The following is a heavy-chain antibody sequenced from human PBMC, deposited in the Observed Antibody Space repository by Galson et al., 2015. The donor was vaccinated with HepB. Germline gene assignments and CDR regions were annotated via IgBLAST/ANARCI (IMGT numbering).Heavy chain of an antibody. CDR1: GYKFISYY. Sequence: SVKVSCKASGYKFISYYMHWVRQAPGQGIEWMGIINPSGGSTDYAPKFQGRVTLTRDTSTSTVFMELSSLRSDDTAVYFCARGVLLWDGPDYWGQGTVVTVSA. J-gene: IGHJ4*02. D-gene: IGHD3-10*01. CDR2: INPSGGST. CDR3: ARGVLLWDGPDY. V-gene: IGHV1-46*01.